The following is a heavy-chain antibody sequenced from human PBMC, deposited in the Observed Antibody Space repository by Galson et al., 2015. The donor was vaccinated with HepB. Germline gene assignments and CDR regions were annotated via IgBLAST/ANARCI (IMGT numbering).Heavy chain of an antibody. CDR3: ATAQITMIVVPESVPGWFDP. CDR2: FDPEDGET. D-gene: IGHD3-22*01. CDR1: GYTLTELS. V-gene: IGHV1-24*01. J-gene: IGHJ5*02. Sequence: SVKVSCKVSGYTLTELSMHWARQAPGKGLEWMGGFDPEDGETIYAQKFQGRVTMTEDTSTDTAYMELSSLRSEDTAVYYCATAQITMIVVPESVPGWFDPWGQGTLVAVSS.